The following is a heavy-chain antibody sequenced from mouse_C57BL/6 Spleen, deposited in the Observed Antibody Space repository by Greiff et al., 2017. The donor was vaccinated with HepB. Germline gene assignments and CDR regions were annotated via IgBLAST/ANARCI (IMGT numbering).Heavy chain of an antibody. CDR2: IWTGGGT. CDR3: ARNDYDVDYAMDY. CDR1: GFSLTSYA. D-gene: IGHD2-4*01. Sequence: QVQLQQSGPGLVAPSQSLSITCTVSGFSLTSYAISWVRQPPGKGLEWLGVIWTGGGTNYNSALKSRLSISKDNSKSQVFLKMNSLQTDDTARYYCARNDYDVDYAMDYWGQGTSVTVSS. J-gene: IGHJ4*01. V-gene: IGHV2-9-1*01.